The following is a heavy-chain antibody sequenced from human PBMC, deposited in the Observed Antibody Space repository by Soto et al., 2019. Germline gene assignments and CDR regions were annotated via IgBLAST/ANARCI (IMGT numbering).Heavy chain of an antibody. V-gene: IGHV4-34*01. CDR1: GGPFSGYY. D-gene: IGHD6-13*01. J-gene: IGHJ6*03. Sequence: SSETLSLTCAVYGGPFSGYYWSWIRQPPGKGLEWIGEINHSGSTNYNPSLKSRVTISVDTSKNQFSLKLSSVTAADTAVYYCARGSADTNNYYYYYYMDVWGKGTTVTVSS. CDR2: INHSGST. CDR3: ARGSADTNNYYYYYYMDV.